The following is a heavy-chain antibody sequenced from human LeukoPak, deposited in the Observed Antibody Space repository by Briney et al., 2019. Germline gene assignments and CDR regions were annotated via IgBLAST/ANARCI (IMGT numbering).Heavy chain of an antibody. J-gene: IGHJ6*04. V-gene: IGHV3-21*01. D-gene: IGHD2-2*01. CDR1: GFTFSSYS. CDR2: ISSSSSYT. CDR3: AREGIVPAARDYYYYYGMDV. Sequence: GSLRLSCAASGFTFSSYSMNWVRQAPGKGLEWVSSISSSSSYTYYADSVKGRFTISRDNAKNSLYLQMNSLRAEDTAVYYCAREGIVPAARDYYYYYGMDVWGKGTTVTVSS.